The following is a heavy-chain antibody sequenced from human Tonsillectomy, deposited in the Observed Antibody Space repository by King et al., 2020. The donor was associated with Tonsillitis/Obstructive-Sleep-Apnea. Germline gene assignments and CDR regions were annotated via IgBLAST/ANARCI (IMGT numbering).Heavy chain of an antibody. CDR1: GGSISSRSYY. CDR3: ARHGTCGGDCYSSPFDY. J-gene: IGHJ4*02. Sequence: QLQESGPGLVKPSETLSLTCTVSGGSISSRSYYWGWIRQPPGKGLVWIGRIYYSGGTYYKPSLKSLVTISVDTSKNQFSLKLSSVTAADTAVYYCARHGTCGGDCYSSPFDYWGQGTLVTVSS. D-gene: IGHD2-21*01. V-gene: IGHV4-39*01. CDR2: IYYSGGT.